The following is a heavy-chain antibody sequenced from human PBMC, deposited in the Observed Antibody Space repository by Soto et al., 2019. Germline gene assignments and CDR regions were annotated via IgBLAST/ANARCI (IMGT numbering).Heavy chain of an antibody. Sequence: QPQLQESGPGLVKPSETLSLTCTVSNGSISSSISYWGWIRQPPGGGLAWIGSIYYNGNTYYNPSLKRRVTISVDTSKNQFSLKLSAVTAADTAVYYCARHPTGLWFGEGPDYWGQGTLVTVSS. CDR1: NGSISSSISY. CDR3: ARHPTGLWFGEGPDY. CDR2: IYYNGNT. D-gene: IGHD3-10*01. V-gene: IGHV4-39*01. J-gene: IGHJ4*02.